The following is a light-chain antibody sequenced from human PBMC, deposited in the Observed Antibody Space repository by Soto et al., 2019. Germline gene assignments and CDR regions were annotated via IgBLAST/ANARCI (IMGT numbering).Light chain of an antibody. Sequence: QSVLTQPASVSGSPGQSITISCTGTSSDIGAYDYVSWFQQYPGKAPTLLIYEVTFRPSGVSSRFSGSKSGNTASLTISGLQTEDEADYYCSSYTSSSTVFGTGTQLTVL. J-gene: IGLJ1*01. V-gene: IGLV2-14*01. CDR2: EVT. CDR3: SSYTSSSTV. CDR1: SSDIGAYDY.